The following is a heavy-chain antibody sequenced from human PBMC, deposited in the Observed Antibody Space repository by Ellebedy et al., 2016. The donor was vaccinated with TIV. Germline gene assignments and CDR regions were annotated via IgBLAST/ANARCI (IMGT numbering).Heavy chain of an antibody. D-gene: IGHD2-8*02. CDR1: GFTFSSYV. J-gene: IGHJ3*02. Sequence: GGSLRLSXAASGFTFSSYVMSWVRQAPGKGLEWVSSITGSAGGTYYADSVKGRFTISRDNAKNSLDLQMNSLRAEDTAVYYCARLNWRSGVSGFDIWGQGTMVTVSS. V-gene: IGHV3-23*01. CDR3: ARLNWRSGVSGFDI. CDR2: ITGSAGGT.